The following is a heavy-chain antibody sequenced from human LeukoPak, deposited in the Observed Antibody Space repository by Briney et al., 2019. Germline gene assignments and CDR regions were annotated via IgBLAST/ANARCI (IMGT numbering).Heavy chain of an antibody. CDR1: GFTFDDYA. V-gene: IGHV3-9*01. Sequence: GGSLRLSCAASGFTFDDYAMHWVRQAPGKGLEWVSGISRNGGSICYADSVKGRFTISRDNAKNSLYLQMNSLRAEDTAVYYCEKDSAIGGEIIGVNGNFDYCGQGTLVTVSS. CDR2: ISRNGGSI. D-gene: IGHD6-19*01. CDR3: EKDSAIGGEIIGVNGNFDY. J-gene: IGHJ4*02.